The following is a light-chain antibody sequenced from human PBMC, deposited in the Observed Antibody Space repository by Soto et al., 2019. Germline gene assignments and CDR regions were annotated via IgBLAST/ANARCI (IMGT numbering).Light chain of an antibody. CDR3: AAWDDSLSGFYV. CDR1: SSNIGSNY. CDR2: RNN. J-gene: IGLJ1*01. V-gene: IGLV1-47*01. Sequence: LTQPPSASGIPGQRVTISCSGSSSNIGSNYVYWYQQLPGTAPKLLIYRNNQRPSGVPDRFSGSKSGTSASLAISGLRSEDEADYYCAAWDDSLSGFYVFGTGTKVTVL.